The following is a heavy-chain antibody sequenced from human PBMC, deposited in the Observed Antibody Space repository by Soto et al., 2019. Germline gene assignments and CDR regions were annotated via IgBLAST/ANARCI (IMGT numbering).Heavy chain of an antibody. CDR2: IKQDGSEK. CDR1: GFTFSNFW. CDR3: AREQSSGWSYFDY. V-gene: IGHV3-7*01. D-gene: IGHD6-19*01. J-gene: IGHJ4*02. Sequence: EVQLVESGGGLVQPGGSLRLSCAASGFTFSNFWMSWIRQAPGKGLEWVANIKQDGSEKYFVDSVKGRFTISRDNAKNSLYLQMYSLRAEDTAVYYCAREQSSGWSYFDYWGQGTLVTVSS.